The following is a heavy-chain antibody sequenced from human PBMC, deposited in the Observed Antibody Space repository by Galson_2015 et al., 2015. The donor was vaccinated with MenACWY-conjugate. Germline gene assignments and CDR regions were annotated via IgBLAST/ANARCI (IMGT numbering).Heavy chain of an antibody. CDR1: GYSFTSYW. Sequence: QSGAEVKKPGESLQISCKGSGYSFTSYWIGWVRQMPGKGLEWMGIIYPGDSDTRYSPSFQGQVTISADKSISTAYLQWSSLKASDTAMYYCARLGGDCSGGSCYPPFGDYWGQGTLVTVSS. CDR2: IYPGDSDT. J-gene: IGHJ4*02. V-gene: IGHV5-51*01. CDR3: ARLGGDCSGGSCYPPFGDY. D-gene: IGHD2-15*01.